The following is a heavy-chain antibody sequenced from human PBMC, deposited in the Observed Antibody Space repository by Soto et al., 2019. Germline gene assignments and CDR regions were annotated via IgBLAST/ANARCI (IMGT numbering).Heavy chain of an antibody. CDR3: AKQRVVGATWYYGMDV. CDR2: ISYDGSNK. Sequence: PGGSLRLSCAASGFTFSSYGMHWVRQAPGKGLEWVAVISYDGSNKYYADSVKGRFTISRDNSKNTLYLQMNSLRAEDTAVYYCAKQRVVGATWYYGMDVWGQGTTVTVSS. D-gene: IGHD1-26*01. J-gene: IGHJ6*02. CDR1: GFTFSSYG. V-gene: IGHV3-30*18.